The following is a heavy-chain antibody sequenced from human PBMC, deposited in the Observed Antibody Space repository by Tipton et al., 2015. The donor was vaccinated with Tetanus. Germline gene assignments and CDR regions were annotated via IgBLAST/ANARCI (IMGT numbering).Heavy chain of an antibody. V-gene: IGHV4-30-4*01. D-gene: IGHD3-3*01. CDR3: ARIYDFWSGYYSDH. CDR1: GGSISSPDHY. J-gene: IGHJ4*02. CDR2: MHSFGGS. Sequence: TLSLTCTVSGGSISSPDHYWTWIRQPPGKALEWIGNMHSFGGSYSNPSLESRVTISVDTSKNQFSLKLSSVTAADTAVYYCARIYDFWSGYYSDHWGQGTLVTVSS.